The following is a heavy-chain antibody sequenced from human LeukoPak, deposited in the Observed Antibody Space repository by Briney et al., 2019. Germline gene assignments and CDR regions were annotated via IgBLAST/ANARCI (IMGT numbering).Heavy chain of an antibody. Sequence: GASVKVSCKASGYTFTSYDINWVRQATGQGLEWMGWMNPNSGNTGYAQKFQGRVTMTRNTSISTAYMELSSLRSEDTAVYYCARAQGSNWFDPFDYWGQGTLVTVSS. D-gene: IGHD6-13*01. V-gene: IGHV1-8*01. CDR1: GYTFTSYD. CDR3: ARAQGSNWFDPFDY. J-gene: IGHJ4*02. CDR2: MNPNSGNT.